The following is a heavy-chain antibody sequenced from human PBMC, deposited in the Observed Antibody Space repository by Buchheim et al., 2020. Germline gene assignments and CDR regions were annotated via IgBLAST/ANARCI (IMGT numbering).Heavy chain of an antibody. D-gene: IGHD2-2*01. CDR3: ARDEDCSSTSCHLRGYYYYGMDV. CDR1: GYTFTSYA. J-gene: IGHJ6*02. Sequence: QVQLVQSGAEVKKPGASVKVSCKASGYTFTSYAMHWVRQAPGQRLEWMGIINPSGGSTTYAQKFQGRVTMTRDTSTSTVYMELSSLRSEDTAVYYCARDEDCSSTSCHLRGYYYYGMDVWGQGTT. V-gene: IGHV1-46*01. CDR2: INPSGGST.